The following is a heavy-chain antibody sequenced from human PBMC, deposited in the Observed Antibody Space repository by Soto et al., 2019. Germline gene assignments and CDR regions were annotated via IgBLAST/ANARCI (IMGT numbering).Heavy chain of an antibody. Sequence: SETLSLTCTVSGGSISGYYWSWIRQTPGEGLEWVGNVHYSGSTNYNPSLKSRITISVDTSKNQFSLNLSSVTAADTAIYYCSRVLDPGHPDYWGQGNLVTVSS. CDR3: SRVLDPGHPDY. CDR1: GGSISGYY. J-gene: IGHJ4*02. CDR2: VHYSGST. V-gene: IGHV4-59*13.